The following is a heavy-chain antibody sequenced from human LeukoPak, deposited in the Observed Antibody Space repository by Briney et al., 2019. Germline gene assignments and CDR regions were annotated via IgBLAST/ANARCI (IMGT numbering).Heavy chain of an antibody. CDR3: ATQGQQPDQAFFDY. Sequence: GGSLRLSCAASGFTFSSYSMNWVRQAPGKGLEWVSYISSSSSTIYYADSVKGRFTISRDNAKNSLYLQMNSLRAEDTAVYYCATQGQQPDQAFFDYWGQGTLVTVSS. V-gene: IGHV3-48*01. D-gene: IGHD6-13*01. J-gene: IGHJ4*02. CDR2: ISSSSSTI. CDR1: GFTFSSYS.